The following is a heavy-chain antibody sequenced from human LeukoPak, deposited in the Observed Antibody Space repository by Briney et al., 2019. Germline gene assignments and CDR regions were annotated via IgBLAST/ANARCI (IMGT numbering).Heavy chain of an antibody. J-gene: IGHJ5*02. CDR1: GFTFSTYA. V-gene: IGHV3-23*01. CDR3: ARITMSRFDP. Sequence: GGSLRLSCAASGFTFSTYAMTWVRQAPGKGLEWVSLISGTGGSTYYADSVKGRFTISRDNSKNSPYLQMNSLRAEDTAVYYCARITMSRFDPWGQGTLVTVS. D-gene: IGHD3-10*02. CDR2: ISGTGGST.